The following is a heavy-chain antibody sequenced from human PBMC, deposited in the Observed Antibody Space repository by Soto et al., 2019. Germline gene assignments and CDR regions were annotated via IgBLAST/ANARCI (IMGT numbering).Heavy chain of an antibody. CDR2: INPNSGGT. J-gene: IGHJ4*02. Sequence: SVKVSSNASGYTFTCYHMPSVRQAPGQALEWTGWINPNSGGTNYAQKFQGSVTMPRDTSISTAYMELSRLRSDDTAVYYCARDKHRYESGWWSYVLPNWRKGSLVAISS. CDR3: ARDKHRYESGWWSYVLPN. CDR1: GYTFTCYH. D-gene: IGHD3-16*01. V-gene: IGHV1-2*02.